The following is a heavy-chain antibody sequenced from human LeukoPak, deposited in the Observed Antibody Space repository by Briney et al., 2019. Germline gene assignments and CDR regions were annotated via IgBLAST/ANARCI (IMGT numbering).Heavy chain of an antibody. J-gene: IGHJ4*02. CDR2: IYYSGST. V-gene: IGHV4-61*01. CDR3: ARGRGVAGTL. D-gene: IGHD3-10*01. Sequence: PSETLSLTRTVSGGSFSSGSYYWSWIRQPPGTGLEWIGYIYYSGSTNYNPSLKSRVTISVDTSKNQFSLKLSSVTAADTAVYYCARGRGVAGTLWGQGTLVTVSS. CDR1: GGSFSSGSYY.